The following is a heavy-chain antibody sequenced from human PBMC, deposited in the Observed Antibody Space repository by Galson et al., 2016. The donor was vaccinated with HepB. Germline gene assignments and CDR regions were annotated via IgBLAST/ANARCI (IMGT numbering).Heavy chain of an antibody. CDR3: AKGSIWVSAALYGMDV. CDR1: GFRFSGYA. Sequence: SLRLSCAASGFRFSGYAMTWVRQAPGKGLEWVSGISGSGEHTYYADNVKGRSTISRDNSKTTLYVQMTSLRVEDTAVYYCAKGSIWVSAALYGMDVWGQGTTVTVSS. D-gene: IGHD2-21*01. J-gene: IGHJ6*02. V-gene: IGHV3-23*01. CDR2: ISGSGEHT.